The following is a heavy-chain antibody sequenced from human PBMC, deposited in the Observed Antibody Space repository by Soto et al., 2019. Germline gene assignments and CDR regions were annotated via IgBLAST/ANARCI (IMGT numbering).Heavy chain of an antibody. D-gene: IGHD6-19*01. Sequence: QVQLQESGPGLVKPSETLSLTCSVSGGSISGSYWSWIRQSPGKGLEWLGYVYYTGSTNYNPSLRSRVSISVDTSKNEFSLRLSSVTAADTAVYFCARSVAVPGAHIDYWGQGTQVTVSS. J-gene: IGHJ4*02. CDR3: ARSVAVPGAHIDY. CDR2: VYYTGST. CDR1: GGSISGSY. V-gene: IGHV4-59*01.